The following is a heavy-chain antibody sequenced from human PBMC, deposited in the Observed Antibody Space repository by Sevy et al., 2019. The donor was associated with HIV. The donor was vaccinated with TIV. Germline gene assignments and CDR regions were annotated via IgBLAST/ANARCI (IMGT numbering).Heavy chain of an antibody. CDR2: ISYDGSNK. CDR3: ARGHYYVPYYYGMDV. Sequence: GGSLRLSCAASGFTFSSYAMHWVHQAPGKGLEWVAVISYDGSNKYYADSVKGRFTISRDNSKNTLYLQMNSLRAEDTAVYYCARGHYYVPYYYGMDVWGQGTTVTVSS. D-gene: IGHD1-26*01. V-gene: IGHV3-30-3*01. CDR1: GFTFSSYA. J-gene: IGHJ6*02.